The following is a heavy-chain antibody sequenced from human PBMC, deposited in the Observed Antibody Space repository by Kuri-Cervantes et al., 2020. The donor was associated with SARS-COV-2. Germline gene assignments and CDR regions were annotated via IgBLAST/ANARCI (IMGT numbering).Heavy chain of an antibody. V-gene: IGHV1-18*01. CDR1: GYTFTSYG. J-gene: IGHJ3*02. CDR2: ISAYNGNT. D-gene: IGHD3-3*01. CDR3: AREYYDFWGGRIGRAFDI. Sequence: ASVKVSCKASGYTFTSYGISWVRQAPGQGLEWMGWISAYNGNTNYAQKLQGRVTMTTDTSTSTAYMELSSLRSEDTAVYYCAREYYDFWGGRIGRAFDIWGQGTMVTVSS.